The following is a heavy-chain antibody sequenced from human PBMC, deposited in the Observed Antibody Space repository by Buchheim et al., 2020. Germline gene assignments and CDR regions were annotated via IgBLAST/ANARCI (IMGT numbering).Heavy chain of an antibody. CDR3: TRTSNYHMDV. CDR1: GFTFSSYA. J-gene: IGHJ6*02. V-gene: IGHV3-74*02. CDR2: IHSDGISA. Sequence: VQLVESGGGVVQPGRSLRLSCAASGFTFSSYAMHWVRQAPGKGLVYVSRIHSDGISAAYADSVKGRFTVSRDNAKSTVYLQMNSLRAEDTAMYYCTRTSNYHMDVWGQGTT.